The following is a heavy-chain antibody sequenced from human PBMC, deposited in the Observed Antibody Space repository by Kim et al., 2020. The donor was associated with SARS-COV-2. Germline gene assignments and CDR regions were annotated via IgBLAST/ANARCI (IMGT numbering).Heavy chain of an antibody. J-gene: IGHJ3*02. V-gene: IGHV3-33*01. CDR1: GFTFSSYG. D-gene: IGHD6-13*01. Sequence: GGSLRLSCAASGFTFSSYGMHWVRQAPGKGLEWVAVIWYDGSNKYYADSVKGRFTISRDNSKNTLYLQMNSLRAEDTAVYYCARGGRVYSSSWWAAFDIWGQGTMVTVSS. CDR2: IWYDGSNK. CDR3: ARGGRVYSSSWWAAFDI.